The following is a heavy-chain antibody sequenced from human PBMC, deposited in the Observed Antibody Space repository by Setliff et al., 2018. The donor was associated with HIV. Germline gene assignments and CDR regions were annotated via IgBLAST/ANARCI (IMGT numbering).Heavy chain of an antibody. CDR2: IIPVFGTT. J-gene: IGHJ6*02. D-gene: IGHD3-22*01. CDR1: GGTFSSYA. CDR3: AREIGDYYDSSGYYPPTDYYYGMDV. V-gene: IGHV1-69*13. Sequence: SVKVSCKASGGTFSSYAISWVRQAPGQGLDWIGGIIPVFGTTNYAQKFQGRVTITADESTSTAYMELSSLRSEDTAVYYCAREIGDYYDSSGYYPPTDYYYGMDVWGQGTTVTVSS.